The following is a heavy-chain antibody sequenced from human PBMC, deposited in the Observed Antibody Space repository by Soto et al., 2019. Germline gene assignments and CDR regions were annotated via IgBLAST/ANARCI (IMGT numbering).Heavy chain of an antibody. CDR1: GFTFSDAW. J-gene: IGHJ4*02. CDR2: IKSKTDGGTT. D-gene: IGHD1-1*01. V-gene: IGHV3-15*07. CDR3: TTGMGYNPGFDY. Sequence: PGGSLRLSCAASGFTFSDAWINWVRQAPGKGLEWVGRIKSKTDGGTTDYAAPVKGRFTISRDDSKNTLYLQMNSLKTEYTAVYYCTTGMGYNPGFDYWGQGTLVTVSS.